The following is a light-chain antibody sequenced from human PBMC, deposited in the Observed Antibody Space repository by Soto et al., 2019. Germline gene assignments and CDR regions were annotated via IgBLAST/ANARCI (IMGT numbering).Light chain of an antibody. CDR3: QQYGSSPFT. J-gene: IGKJ3*01. CDR2: GVS. Sequence: EVVLTQSPGTLSLSPGERATLSCRASQSVSSSFLAWYQQRLGQAPRLLIHGVSNRASGIPDRFSGSGSGTDVTLTINRLEPEDFALYFCQQYGSSPFTFGPGTQLEIK. V-gene: IGKV3-20*01. CDR1: QSVSSSF.